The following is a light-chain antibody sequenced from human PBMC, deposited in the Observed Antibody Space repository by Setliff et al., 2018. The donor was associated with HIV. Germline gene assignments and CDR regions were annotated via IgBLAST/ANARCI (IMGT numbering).Light chain of an antibody. CDR1: SSDVGSYNR. Sequence: QSALTQPPSVSGSPGQSVIISCTGTSSDVGSYNRVPWYQQPPGTAPKLIIYEDTYRPSGVPDRFSGSKSGNTASLTISGLQAEDEGDYYCSSYTSSNTWVFGGGTKVTVL. CDR2: EDT. V-gene: IGLV2-18*02. J-gene: IGLJ3*02. CDR3: SSYTSSNTWV.